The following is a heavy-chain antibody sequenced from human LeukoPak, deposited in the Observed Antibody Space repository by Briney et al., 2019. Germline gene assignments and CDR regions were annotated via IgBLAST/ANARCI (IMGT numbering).Heavy chain of an antibody. D-gene: IGHD4-23*01. J-gene: IGHJ4*02. V-gene: IGHV1-69*05. CDR1: GGTFSSYA. CDR3: ARMQDGGNNALHSYFDY. Sequence: SVKVSCKASGGTFSSYAICWVRQAPGQGLEWMGGIIPIFGTANYAQKFQGRVTITTDESTSTACMELSSLRSEDTAVYYCARMQDGGNNALHSYFDYWGQGTLVTVSS. CDR2: IIPIFGTA.